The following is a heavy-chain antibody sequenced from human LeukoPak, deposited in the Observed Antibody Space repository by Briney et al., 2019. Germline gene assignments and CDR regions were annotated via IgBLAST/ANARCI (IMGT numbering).Heavy chain of an antibody. V-gene: IGHV3-23*01. J-gene: IGHJ4*02. CDR2: VSDSGRNT. CDR3: AREYHDSSGYLDY. D-gene: IGHD3-22*01. Sequence: GGSLRLSCAASGSTFRRYGMTWVRQAPGKGLDWVSSVSDSGRNTYYADSVKGRFTISRDNSRNTLYLQMNSLRAEDTAVYYCAREYHDSSGYLDYWGQGTLVTVSS. CDR1: GSTFRRYG.